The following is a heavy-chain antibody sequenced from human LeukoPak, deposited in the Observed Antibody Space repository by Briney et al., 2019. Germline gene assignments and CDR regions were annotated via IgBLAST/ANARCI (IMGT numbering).Heavy chain of an antibody. J-gene: IGHJ4*02. Sequence: ASVKVSCKASGYTFTGYYMHWVRQAPGQGLEWMGWINPNSGGTNYAQKFQGRVTMTRDTSISTAYMELSRLRSDDTAVYYCARDVEYSSERFNYWGQGTLVTVSS. CDR2: INPNSGGT. CDR1: GYTFTGYY. CDR3: ARDVEYSSERFNY. V-gene: IGHV1-2*02. D-gene: IGHD6-19*01.